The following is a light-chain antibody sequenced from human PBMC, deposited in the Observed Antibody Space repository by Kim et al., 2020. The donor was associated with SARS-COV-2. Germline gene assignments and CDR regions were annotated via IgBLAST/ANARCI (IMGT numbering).Light chain of an antibody. V-gene: IGKV3-20*01. CDR2: GAS. J-gene: IGKJ4*01. Sequence: EIVLTQSPGTLSLSPGERVTLSCRASQSVSSSYLAWYQQKPGQAPRVLIYGASSRATGIPDRFSGSGSGTDFTLTISRLEPEDFAVYYCQQYDISPLTFGGGTKVDIK. CDR1: QSVSSSY. CDR3: QQYDISPLT.